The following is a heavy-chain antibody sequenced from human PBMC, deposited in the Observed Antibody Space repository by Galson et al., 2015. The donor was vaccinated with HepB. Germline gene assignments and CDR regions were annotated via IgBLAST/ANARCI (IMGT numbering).Heavy chain of an antibody. CDR1: GFTFSSYA. Sequence: ALRLSCAAAGFTFSSYAMSWVRQAPGKGLEWVSAISGRGGSTYYADSVKGRFTISRDNAKNSLYLQMNSLRDEDTAVYYCARDRPYSSGWYWSDYWGQGTLVTVSS. V-gene: IGHV3-23*01. CDR2: ISGRGGST. D-gene: IGHD6-19*01. J-gene: IGHJ4*02. CDR3: ARDRPYSSGWYWSDY.